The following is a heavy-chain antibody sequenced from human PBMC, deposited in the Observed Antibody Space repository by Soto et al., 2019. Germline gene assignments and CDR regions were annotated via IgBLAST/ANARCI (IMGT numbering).Heavy chain of an antibody. Sequence: QITLKESGPTLVKPTQTLTLTCTFSGFSLSTSGVGVAWIRQPPGKALEWLALIYWDDDKRYSPSLESRLTIXXDXSXXQVVLTMTNIDPVDTATYYCAHPGRGGGYWYYFDYWGQGTLVTVSS. CDR1: GFSLSTSGVG. J-gene: IGHJ4*02. CDR3: AHPGRGGGYWYYFDY. CDR2: IYWDDDK. V-gene: IGHV2-5*02. D-gene: IGHD2-21*01.